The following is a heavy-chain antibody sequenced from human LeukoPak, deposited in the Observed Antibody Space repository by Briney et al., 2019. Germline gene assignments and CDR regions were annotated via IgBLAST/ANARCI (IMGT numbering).Heavy chain of an antibody. CDR1: GFNFDNFA. V-gene: IGHV3-30*14. D-gene: IGHD5-18*01. CDR3: ARSPKQLWLPMDV. J-gene: IGHJ6*03. Sequence: GKSLTPSCVVSGFNFDNFAMHWVRQPLGKGLEWVAVISHDGRTKYYADSMKGRITISRDNSKNTLYLQLNSLRAEDTAVYYCARSPKQLWLPMDVWGKGTTATVSS. CDR2: ISHDGRTK.